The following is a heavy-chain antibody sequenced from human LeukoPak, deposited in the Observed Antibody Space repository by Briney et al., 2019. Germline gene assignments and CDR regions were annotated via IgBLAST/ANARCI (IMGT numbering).Heavy chain of an antibody. CDR1: GFTFSSYW. D-gene: IGHD5-12*01. Sequence: GGSLRLSCPASGFTFSSYWMSWVRQAPGKGLEWVANIKQDGSGKYYVDSVKGRFTISRDNAKNSLYLQMNSLRAEDTAVYYCAREGYSGYAIDYWGQGTLVTVSS. CDR3: AREGYSGYAIDY. J-gene: IGHJ4*02. CDR2: IKQDGSGK. V-gene: IGHV3-7*01.